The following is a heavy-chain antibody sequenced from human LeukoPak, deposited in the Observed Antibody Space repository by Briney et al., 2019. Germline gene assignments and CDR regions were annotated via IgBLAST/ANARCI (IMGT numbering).Heavy chain of an antibody. CDR2: IHPGDSDT. V-gene: IGHV5-51*01. J-gene: IGHJ4*02. CDR3: ATHPGGLQSGFDN. Sequence: GESLKISCKGSGYSFTSYWIGWVRQMPGKGLEYMGIIHPGDSDTRYSPAFQGEVTISVDRSSSTAYIHWSRLKASDTAMYYCATHPGGLQSGFDNWGQGTLVTVSS. D-gene: IGHD5-24*01. CDR1: GYSFTSYW.